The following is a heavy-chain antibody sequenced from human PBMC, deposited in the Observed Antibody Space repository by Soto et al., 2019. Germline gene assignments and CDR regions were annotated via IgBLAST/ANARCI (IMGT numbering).Heavy chain of an antibody. V-gene: IGHV1-69*01. CDR1: GGTFSSYA. J-gene: IGHJ6*02. D-gene: IGHD2-21*02. CDR2: IIPIFGTA. Sequence: QVQLVHSGAEVKKPGSSVKVSCKASGGTFSSYAISWVRQAPGQGLEWMGGIIPIFGTANYAQKFQGRVTITADESTSTAYMELSSLRSEDTAVYYCARAYCGGDCYSTGYYYYGMDVWGQGTTVTVSS. CDR3: ARAYCGGDCYSTGYYYYGMDV.